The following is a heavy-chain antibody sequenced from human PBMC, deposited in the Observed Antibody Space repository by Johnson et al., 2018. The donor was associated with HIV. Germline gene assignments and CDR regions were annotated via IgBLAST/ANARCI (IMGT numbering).Heavy chain of an antibody. CDR2: ISWNSGSI. D-gene: IGHD1-26*01. Sequence: VLLVESGGGVVQPGRSLRLSCAASGFTFSSYAMHWVRQAPGKGLEWVSGISWNSGSIGYADSVKGRFTISRDNAKNSLYLQMNSLRAEDTALYYCAKRRIVGATVAGAFDIWGQGTMVTVSS. J-gene: IGHJ3*02. CDR3: AKRRIVGATVAGAFDI. CDR1: GFTFSSYA. V-gene: IGHV3-9*01.